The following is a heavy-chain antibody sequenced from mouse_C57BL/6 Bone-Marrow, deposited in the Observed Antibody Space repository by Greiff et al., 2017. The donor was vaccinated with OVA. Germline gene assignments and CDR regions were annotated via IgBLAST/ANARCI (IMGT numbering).Heavy chain of an antibody. D-gene: IGHD1-1*01. CDR2: IDPENGDT. J-gene: IGHJ2*01. Sequence: DVKLQESGAELVRPGASVKLSCTASGFNIKDDYMHWVKQRPEQGLEWIGWIDPENGDTEYASKFQGKATITADTSSNTAYLQLSSLTSEDTAVYYCTTIVAFDYWGQGTTLTVSS. V-gene: IGHV14-4*01. CDR3: TTIVAFDY. CDR1: GFNIKDDY.